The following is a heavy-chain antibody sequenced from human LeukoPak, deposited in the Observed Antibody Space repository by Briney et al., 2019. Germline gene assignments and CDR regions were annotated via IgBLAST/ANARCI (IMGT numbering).Heavy chain of an antibody. CDR3: AKDAKPYYYDSSGYYYAGAFDI. V-gene: IGHV3-23*01. CDR2: ISGSGGST. CDR1: GFTFSSHW. Sequence: GGSLRLSCAASGFTFSSHWMHWVRQAPGKGLEWVSAISGSGGSTYYADSVKGRFTISRDNSKNTLHLQMNSLRAEDTAVYYCAKDAKPYYYDSSGYYYAGAFDIWGQGTMVTVSS. J-gene: IGHJ3*02. D-gene: IGHD3-22*01.